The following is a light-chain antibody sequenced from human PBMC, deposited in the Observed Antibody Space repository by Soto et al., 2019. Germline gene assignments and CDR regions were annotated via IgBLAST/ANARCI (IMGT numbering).Light chain of an antibody. CDR2: AAS. CDR1: QSISSY. V-gene: IGKV1-39*01. Sequence: IQMTQSPSSLSASVGDRVTITCRASQSISSYLNWYQQKPGKAPNLLIYAASSLQGGVPSRFSGSRAGTDFTLTISSLQPEDFATYYCQQSYSTLTWTFGQRSKVDI. J-gene: IGKJ1*01. CDR3: QQSYSTLTWT.